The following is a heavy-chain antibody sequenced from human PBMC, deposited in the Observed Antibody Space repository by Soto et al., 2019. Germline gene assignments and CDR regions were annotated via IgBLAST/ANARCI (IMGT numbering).Heavy chain of an antibody. CDR1: GFTLSSYA. J-gene: IGHJ4*02. CDR2: IYNGGDST. D-gene: IGHD5-12*01. CDR3: AKRLDITWTPKVFDC. V-gene: IGHV3-23*01. Sequence: PGGSLRLSCAASGFTLSSYAMSWVRQAPGKGLDWVSTIYNGGDSTYYADSVKGRFTISRDNSKNTLYLQMNSLRAEDTAVYYCAKRLDITWTPKVFDCWGQGTLVTVSS.